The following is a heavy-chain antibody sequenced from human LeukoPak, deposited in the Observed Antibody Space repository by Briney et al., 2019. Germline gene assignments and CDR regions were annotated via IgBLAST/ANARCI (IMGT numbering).Heavy chain of an antibody. CDR2: ISYDGSNK. D-gene: IGHD4-17*01. J-gene: IGHJ3*02. V-gene: IGHV3-30*18. CDR3: AKADLYGDYVSAAFDI. CDR1: GFTFSSYG. Sequence: GGSLRLSCAASGFTFSSYGMDWVRQAPGKGLEWVAFISYDGSNKYYADSVKGRFTISRDNSKNTLYLQMNSLRAEDTAVYYCAKADLYGDYVSAAFDIWGQGTMVTVSS.